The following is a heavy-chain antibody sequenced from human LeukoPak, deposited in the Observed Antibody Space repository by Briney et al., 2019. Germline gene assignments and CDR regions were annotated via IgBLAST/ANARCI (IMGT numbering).Heavy chain of an antibody. V-gene: IGHV4-31*03. CDR2: IYYSGST. D-gene: IGHD1-26*01. CDR1: GGSISNGDYY. J-gene: IGHJ4*02. Sequence: SETPSLTCTVSGGSISNGDYYWSWIRQHPGKGLEWIGYIYYSGSTYYNPSLKSRVAISVDTSKNQFSLKLSSVTAADTAVYYCAKGGKWDVTPFDYWGQGTLVTVSS. CDR3: AKGGKWDVTPFDY.